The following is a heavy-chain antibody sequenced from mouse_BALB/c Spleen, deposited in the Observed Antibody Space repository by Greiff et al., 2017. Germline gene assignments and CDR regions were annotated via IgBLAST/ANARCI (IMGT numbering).Heavy chain of an antibody. J-gene: IGHJ3*01. CDR2: ISYSGST. V-gene: IGHV3-2*02. Sequence: EVQLVESGPGLVKPSQSLSLTCTVTGYSITSDYAWNWIRQFPGNKLEWMGYISYSGSTSYNPSLKSRISITRDTSKNQFFLQLNSVTTEDTATYYCAPDSSGHGWFAYWGQGTLVTVSA. CDR1: GYSITSDYA. CDR3: APDSSGHGWFAY. D-gene: IGHD3-2*01.